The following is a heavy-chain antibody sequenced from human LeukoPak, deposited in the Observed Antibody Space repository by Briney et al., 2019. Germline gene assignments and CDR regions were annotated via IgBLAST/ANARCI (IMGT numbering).Heavy chain of an antibody. D-gene: IGHD1-7*01. V-gene: IGHV3-23*01. Sequence: TGGSLRLSCAASGFTFSNYNMNWVRQAPGKGLEWVSSISYSSTNIYYADSVKGRFTISRDNSKNTLYLQMNSLRAEDTAVYYCAKEGKTRNWNYYQAKPVYWGQGTLVTVSS. CDR2: ISYSSTNI. J-gene: IGHJ4*02. CDR1: GFTFSNYN. CDR3: AKEGKTRNWNYYQAKPVY.